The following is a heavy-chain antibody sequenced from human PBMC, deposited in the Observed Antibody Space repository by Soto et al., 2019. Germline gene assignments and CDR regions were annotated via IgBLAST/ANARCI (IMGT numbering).Heavy chain of an antibody. Sequence: PSETLYLTCTVSGGSVSSGSYYWSWIRQPPGKGLEWIGYIYYSGSTNYNPSLKSRVTISVDTSKNQFSLKLSSVTAADTAVYYCARRPHNYYGSGSLDYWGQGTLVTVSS. CDR1: GGSVSSGSYY. CDR2: IYYSGST. D-gene: IGHD3-10*01. J-gene: IGHJ4*02. V-gene: IGHV4-61*01. CDR3: ARRPHNYYGSGSLDY.